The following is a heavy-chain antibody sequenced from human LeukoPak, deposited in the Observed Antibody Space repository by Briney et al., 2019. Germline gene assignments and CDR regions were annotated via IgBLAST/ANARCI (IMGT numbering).Heavy chain of an antibody. CDR3: ARDGAGGYYYGSGSMDV. V-gene: IGHV3-30-3*01. CDR1: GFTFSSYA. D-gene: IGHD3-10*01. CDR2: ISYDGSNK. J-gene: IGHJ6*02. Sequence: GGSLRLSCAASGFTFSSYAMHWVRQAPGKGLGWVAVISYDGSNKYYADSVKGRFTISRDNSKNTLYLQMNSLRAEDTAVYYCARDGAGGYYYGSGSMDVWGQGTTVTVSS.